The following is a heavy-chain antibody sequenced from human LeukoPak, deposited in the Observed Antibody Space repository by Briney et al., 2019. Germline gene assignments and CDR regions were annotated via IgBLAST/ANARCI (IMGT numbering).Heavy chain of an antibody. CDR1: GGLINSYY. CDR3: ARDRYIFAGPDAYYYMDV. D-gene: IGHD5-18*01. CDR2: IYNSGNT. Sequence: SETLSLTCTVPGGLINSYYWSWIRQPPGKGLGWSGNIYNSGNTNYNPSLKSRVTISVDTSKNQYSLKLSSVTAADTAVYYCARDRYIFAGPDAYYYMDVWGKGTTVTISS. J-gene: IGHJ6*03. V-gene: IGHV4-59*01.